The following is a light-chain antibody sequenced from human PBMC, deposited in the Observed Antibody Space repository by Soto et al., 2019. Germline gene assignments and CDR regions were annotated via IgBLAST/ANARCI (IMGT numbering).Light chain of an antibody. CDR2: GAS. J-gene: IGKJ5*01. CDR1: QTITTN. V-gene: IGKV3-15*01. CDR3: QHYNNWPIT. Sequence: IVMTQSPATLSVSPGETATLSCRASQTITTNLAWYQKKPGQAPRPLIYGASTRATGIPDRFSGSGSGTEFTLTISSLQSEDFAFYYCQHYNNWPITFGQGTRLEIK.